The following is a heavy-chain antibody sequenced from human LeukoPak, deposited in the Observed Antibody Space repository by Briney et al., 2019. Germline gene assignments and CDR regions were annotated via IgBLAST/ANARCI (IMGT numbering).Heavy chain of an antibody. D-gene: IGHD6-13*01. J-gene: IGHJ4*02. V-gene: IGHV3-23*01. CDR2: ISGSGSST. CDR3: AKSFGPVIAAAGTGAD. CDR1: GFTFRSCA. Sequence: GGSLRLSCAASGFTFRSCAMSWVRQAPGKGLEWVSVISGSGSSTDYADSVKGRFTISRDNSKNTLYLQMSSLRAEDTGVYYCAKSFGPVIAAAGTGADWGQGTLVTVSS.